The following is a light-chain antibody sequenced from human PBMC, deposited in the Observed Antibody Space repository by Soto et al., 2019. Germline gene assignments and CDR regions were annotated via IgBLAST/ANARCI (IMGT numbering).Light chain of an antibody. CDR1: QSVSSY. CDR2: DAS. CDR3: QYYGTSPQT. J-gene: IGKJ1*01. V-gene: IGKV3-11*01. Sequence: EIVLTQSPATLSLSPGERATLSCRASQSVSSYLAWYQQKPVQVPRLLIYDASNRATGIPARFSGSGSGTDFTLTISRLEPEDFAVYYCQYYGTSPQTFGQGTKVDI.